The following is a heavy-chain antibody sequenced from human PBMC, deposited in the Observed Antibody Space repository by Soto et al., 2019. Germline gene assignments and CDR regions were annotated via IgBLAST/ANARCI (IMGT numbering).Heavy chain of an antibody. J-gene: IGHJ4*02. CDR3: ASQYYYDSSGYPGVADY. Sequence: GASVKVSCKASGGTFSSYAISWVRQAPGQGLEWMGGIIPIFGTANYAQKFQGRVTIIADESTSTAYMELSSLRSEDTAVYYCASQYYYDSSGYPGVADYWGQGTLVTVSS. CDR2: IIPIFGTA. CDR1: GGTFSSYA. D-gene: IGHD3-22*01. V-gene: IGHV1-69*13.